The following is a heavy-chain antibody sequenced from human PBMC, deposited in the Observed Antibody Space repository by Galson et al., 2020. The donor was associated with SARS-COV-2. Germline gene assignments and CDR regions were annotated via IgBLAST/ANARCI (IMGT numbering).Heavy chain of an antibody. CDR2: INPKSVDT. D-gene: IGHD3-22*01. CDR1: GYTFINYY. J-gene: IGHJ4*02. CDR3: ASPGTYDTLDY. Sequence: ASVQVSCKASGYTFINYYMHWVRQTPGQGLEWMGRINPKSVDTNYAQKFPGRVTMTRDTSISTAYRELNRLRSDDTAVYFCASPGTYDTLDYWGQGTLVTVSS. V-gene: IGHV1-2*06.